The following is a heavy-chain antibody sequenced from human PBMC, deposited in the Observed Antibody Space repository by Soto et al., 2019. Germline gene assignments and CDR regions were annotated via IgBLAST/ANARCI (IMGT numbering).Heavy chain of an antibody. Sequence: PGGSLRLSCAASGFTFDDYAMHWVRQAPGKGLEWVSGISWNSGSIGYADSVKGRFTISRDNAKNSLYLQMNSLRAEDTDLYYCEKYQTATRAFDIWGQGTMVTVSS. V-gene: IGHV3-9*01. CDR3: EKYQTATRAFDI. J-gene: IGHJ3*02. CDR2: ISWNSGSI. CDR1: GFTFDDYA. D-gene: IGHD2-21*02.